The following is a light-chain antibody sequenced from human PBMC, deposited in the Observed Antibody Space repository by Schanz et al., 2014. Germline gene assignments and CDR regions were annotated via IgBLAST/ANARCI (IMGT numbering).Light chain of an antibody. CDR3: QQYGNSPRT. CDR1: QSVSNSY. V-gene: IGKV3-20*01. CDR2: GAS. Sequence: EIVLTQSPSTLSLSPGEGVTLSCRASQSVSNSYLAWYQQKPGQAPRLLIYGASSRATGIPDRFSGSGSGTDFTLTISRLEPEDFAVYYCQQYGNSPRTFGQGTKVEIK. J-gene: IGKJ1*01.